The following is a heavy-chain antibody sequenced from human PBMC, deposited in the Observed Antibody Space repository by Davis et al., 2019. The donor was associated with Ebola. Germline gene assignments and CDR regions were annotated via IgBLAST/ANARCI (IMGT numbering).Heavy chain of an antibody. J-gene: IGHJ4*02. CDR2: IGSRSDYI. V-gene: IGHV3-21*01. CDR3: ARDRGDGYRSGLDY. CDR1: GFTFITYA. Sequence: PGGSLRLSCIASGFTFITYAMSWVRQAPGKGLAWLSSIGSRSDYIHHADSLKGRFTISRDDAKNSLYLQMNSLRADDTAVYFCARDRGDGYRSGLDYWGQGALVTVSS. D-gene: IGHD5-24*01.